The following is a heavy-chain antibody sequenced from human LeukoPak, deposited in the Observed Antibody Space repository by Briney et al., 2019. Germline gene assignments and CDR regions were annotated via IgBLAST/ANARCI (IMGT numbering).Heavy chain of an antibody. Sequence: GESLKISCKGSGYSFTSYWIGWVRQMPGKGLEWMGIIYPGDSDTRYSPSFQGQVTISAVKSISAAYLQWSSLKASDTAIYYCARAMVRGVVGVLNAFDIWGQGTMVTVSS. CDR2: IYPGDSDT. CDR3: ARAMVRGVVGVLNAFDI. CDR1: GYSFTSYW. D-gene: IGHD3-10*01. J-gene: IGHJ3*02. V-gene: IGHV5-51*01.